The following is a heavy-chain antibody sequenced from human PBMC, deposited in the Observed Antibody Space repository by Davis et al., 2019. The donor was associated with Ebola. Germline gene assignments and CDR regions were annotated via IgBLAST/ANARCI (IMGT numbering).Heavy chain of an antibody. CDR2: ISGDGGST. CDR1: GFTFDDYA. CDR3: AKDIWGGPSGGYPNFDC. Sequence: PGGSLRLSCAASGFTFDDYAMHWVRQAPGKGLEWVSLISGDGGSTYYADSVKGRFTISRDNSKNSLYLQMNSLRTEDTALYYCAKDIWGGPSGGYPNFDCWGQGTLVTVSS. J-gene: IGHJ4*02. D-gene: IGHD2-15*01. V-gene: IGHV3-43*02.